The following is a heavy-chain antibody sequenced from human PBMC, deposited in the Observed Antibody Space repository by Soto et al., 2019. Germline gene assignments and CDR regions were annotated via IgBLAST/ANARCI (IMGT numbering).Heavy chain of an antibody. Sequence: GASVKVSCKASAYTFTSYYIHWVRQAPGQGLEWMGIINPSGDSTTYAQKFQGRVTMTRDTSTSTVFMELSSLRSEDTAVYYCASQDARATYYYYGVVVWGQGTTVTVSS. CDR1: AYTFTSYY. V-gene: IGHV1-46*01. CDR2: INPSGDST. J-gene: IGHJ6*02. D-gene: IGHD1-26*01. CDR3: ASQDARATYYYYGVVV.